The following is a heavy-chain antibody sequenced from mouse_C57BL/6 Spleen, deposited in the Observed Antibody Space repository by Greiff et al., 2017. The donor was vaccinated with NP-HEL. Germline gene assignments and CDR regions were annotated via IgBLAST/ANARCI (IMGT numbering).Heavy chain of an antibody. V-gene: IGHV1-64*01. J-gene: IGHJ1*03. Sequence: VQLVESGAELVKPGASVKLSCKASGYTFTSYWMHWVKQRPGQGLEWIGMIHPNSGSTNYNEKFKSKATLTVDKSSSTAYMQLSSLTSEDSAVYYCARDYGSSHYWYFDVWGTGTTVTVSS. CDR2: IHPNSGST. D-gene: IGHD1-1*01. CDR1: GYTFTSYW. CDR3: ARDYGSSHYWYFDV.